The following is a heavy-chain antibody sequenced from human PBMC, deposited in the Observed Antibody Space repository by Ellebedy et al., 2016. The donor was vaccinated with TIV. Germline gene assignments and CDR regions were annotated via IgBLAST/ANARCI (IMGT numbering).Heavy chain of an antibody. CDR3: ARDQYYYDTSGYFFLDS. CDR2: IYSAGDT. D-gene: IGHD3-22*01. V-gene: IGHV4-4*07. CDR1: GDSITSYY. Sequence: SETLSLXXTVSGDSITSYYWSWVRQPADEGLEWIGRIYSAGDTYYNPSLKSRVTMSVDTSKNQFSLKLTSVTAADTAVYYCARDQYYYDTSGYFFLDSWGPGTLVTVSS. J-gene: IGHJ4*02.